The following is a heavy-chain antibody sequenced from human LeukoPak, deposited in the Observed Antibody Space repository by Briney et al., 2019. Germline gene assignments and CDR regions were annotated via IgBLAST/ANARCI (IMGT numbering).Heavy chain of an antibody. CDR3: ARRQWPRGGFDI. CDR2: IYYSGST. Sequence: SETLSLTCTVSGGSVSSGTYYWSWIRQPPGKGLEWLGYIYYSGSTNYNPSLKSRVTISVDTSKNQFSLKLSSVTAADTAVYYCARRQWPRGGFDIWGQGTMVTVSS. V-gene: IGHV4-61*01. CDR1: GGSVSSGTYY. J-gene: IGHJ3*02. D-gene: IGHD6-19*01.